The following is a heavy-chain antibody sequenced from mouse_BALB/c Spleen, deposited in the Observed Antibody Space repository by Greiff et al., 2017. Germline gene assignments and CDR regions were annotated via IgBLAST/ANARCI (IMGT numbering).Heavy chain of an antibody. CDR1: GFTFSSYA. J-gene: IGHJ4*01. CDR3: ARGELMDY. CDR2: ISSGGST. Sequence: EVQVVESGGGLVKPGGSLKLSCAASGFTFSSYAMSWVRQTPEKRLEWVASISSGGSTYYPDSVKGRFTISRDNARNILYLQMSSLRSEDTAMYYCARGELMDYWGQGTSVTVSS. V-gene: IGHV5-6-5*01.